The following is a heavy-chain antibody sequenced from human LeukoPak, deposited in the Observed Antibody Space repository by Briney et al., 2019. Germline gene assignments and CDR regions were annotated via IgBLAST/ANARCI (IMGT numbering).Heavy chain of an antibody. CDR3: AKDMLESNYYDSSGYNLPDY. D-gene: IGHD3-22*01. J-gene: IGHJ4*02. Sequence: PGGSLRLSCAASGFTFDDYTMHWVRQAPGKGLEWVSLISWDGGSTYYADSVKGRFTISRDNSKNSLYLQMNSLRTEDTALYYCAKDMLESNYYDSSGYNLPDYWGQGTLVTVSS. CDR1: GFTFDDYT. V-gene: IGHV3-43*01. CDR2: ISWDGGST.